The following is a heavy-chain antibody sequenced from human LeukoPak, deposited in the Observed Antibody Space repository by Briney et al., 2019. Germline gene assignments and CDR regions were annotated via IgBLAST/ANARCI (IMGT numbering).Heavy chain of an antibody. D-gene: IGHD2-2*01. J-gene: IGHJ5*02. CDR1: GVSISSGGYY. Sequence: PSETLSLTCTVSGVSISSGGYYWSWIRQPPGKGLEWIGYIYHSGSTYYNPSLKSRVTISVDRSKNQFSLKLSSVTAADTAVYYCARGLAYCSSTSCSIGARWFDPWGQGTLVTVSS. V-gene: IGHV4-30-2*01. CDR2: IYHSGST. CDR3: ARGLAYCSSTSCSIGARWFDP.